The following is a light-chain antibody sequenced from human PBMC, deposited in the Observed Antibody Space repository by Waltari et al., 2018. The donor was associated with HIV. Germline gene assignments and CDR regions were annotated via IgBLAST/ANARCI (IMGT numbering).Light chain of an antibody. V-gene: IGLV1-44*01. Sequence: VSGAPGQRVTISCSGSGSNIRSTFVNWYQQLPVTAPRVLIYNYNQRPSGVPARFSGSKSGTTASLAISGLQSEDEAEYYCAAWDDTLNVYVFGSGTKFTVL. CDR1: GSNIRSTF. CDR2: NYN. J-gene: IGLJ1*01. CDR3: AAWDDTLNVYV.